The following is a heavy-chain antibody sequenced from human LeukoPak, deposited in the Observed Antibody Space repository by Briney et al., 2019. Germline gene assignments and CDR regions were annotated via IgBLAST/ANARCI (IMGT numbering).Heavy chain of an antibody. CDR2: ISAYNGNT. CDR3: ARVSAGTLSRYYYYYMDV. CDR1: GYTFTSYG. J-gene: IGHJ6*03. V-gene: IGHV1-18*01. Sequence: GASVKVSCKASGYTFTSYGISWVRQAPGQGLEWMGWISAYNGNTNYAQKLQGRVTMTTDTSTSTAYMELRSLRSDDTAVYYCARVSAGTLSRYYYYYMDVWGKGTMVTVSS. D-gene: IGHD6-13*01.